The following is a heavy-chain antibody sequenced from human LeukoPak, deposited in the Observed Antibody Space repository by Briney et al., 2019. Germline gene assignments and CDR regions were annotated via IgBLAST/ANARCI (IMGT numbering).Heavy chain of an antibody. CDR1: GFTFSSYA. CDR2: ISYDGSNK. D-gene: IGHD3-16*02. V-gene: IGHV3-30-3*01. CDR3: ARGYDYVWGSYLPPFDI. Sequence: GGSLRLSCAASGFTFSSYAMHWVRQAPGKGLEWVAVISYDGSNKYYADSVKGRFTISRDNSKNTLYLQMNSLRAEDTAVYYCARGYDYVWGSYLPPFDIWGQGTIVTVSS. J-gene: IGHJ3*02.